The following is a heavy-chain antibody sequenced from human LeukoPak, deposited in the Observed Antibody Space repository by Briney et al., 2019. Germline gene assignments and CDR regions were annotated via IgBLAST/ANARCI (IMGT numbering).Heavy chain of an antibody. CDR3: ARDFSVPSNYDFWSGYYPGLDY. CDR1: GFTFSSYA. D-gene: IGHD3-3*01. Sequence: PGRSLRLSCAASGFTFSSYAMHWVRQAPGKGLEWVAVISYDGSNKYYADSVKGRFTISRDNSKNTLYLQMNSLRAEDTAVYYCARDFSVPSNYDFWSGYYPGLDYWGQGTLVTVSS. V-gene: IGHV3-30-3*01. J-gene: IGHJ4*02. CDR2: ISYDGSNK.